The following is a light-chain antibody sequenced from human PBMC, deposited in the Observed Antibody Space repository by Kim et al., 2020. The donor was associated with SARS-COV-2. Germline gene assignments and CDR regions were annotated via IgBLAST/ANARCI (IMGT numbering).Light chain of an antibody. CDR3: QEYDTWSEYT. J-gene: IGKJ2*01. CDR2: GAS. CDR1: QCMRSQ. V-gene: IGKV3-15*01. Sequence: VSTGESATLFRRASQCMRSQLPWYQQRPGQPPRLLIYGASTGATGIPARFSGSGSGTEFTLTISSLESGDFGVYYCQEYDTWSEYTFGQGT.